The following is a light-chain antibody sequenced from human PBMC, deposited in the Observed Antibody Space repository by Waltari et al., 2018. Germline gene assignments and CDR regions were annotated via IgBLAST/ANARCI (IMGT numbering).Light chain of an antibody. V-gene: IGKV1-33*01. CDR2: DTS. J-gene: IGKJ4*01. CDR3: QQYHHLPLT. CDR1: QYVNKY. Sequence: DVQLTQSPSSLSASVGDSVTITCRASQYVNKYLNWYQHRPGEAPKLLIYDTSNLQAGVPSRFSGSGHGTDVSFTISSLQPEDIGTYYCQQYHHLPLTFAGGTKVAVK.